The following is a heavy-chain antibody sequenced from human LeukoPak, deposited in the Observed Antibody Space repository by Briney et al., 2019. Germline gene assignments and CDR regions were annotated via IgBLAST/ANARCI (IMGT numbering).Heavy chain of an antibody. D-gene: IGHD2-15*01. J-gene: IGHJ6*03. Sequence: PSETLSLTCAVYGGSFSGYYWSWIRQPPGKGLEWIGEINHSGSTNYDPSLKSQVTISVDTSKNQFSLKLSSVTAADTAVYYCARGALDIVVVVAATRPYYYYYMDVWGKGTTVTVSS. CDR1: GGSFSGYY. CDR2: INHSGST. V-gene: IGHV4-34*01. CDR3: ARGALDIVVVVAATRPYYYYYMDV.